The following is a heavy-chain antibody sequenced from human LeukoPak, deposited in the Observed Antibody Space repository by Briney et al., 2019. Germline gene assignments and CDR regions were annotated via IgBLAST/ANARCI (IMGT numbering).Heavy chain of an antibody. J-gene: IGHJ4*02. V-gene: IGHV3-30*01. CDR2: ISYDGSNK. CDR1: GFTFSSYA. D-gene: IGHD3-10*01. CDR3: VLPDMVRGVCLGE. Sequence: PGGSLRLSCAASGFTFSSYAMHWVRQAPGKGLEWVAVISYDGSNKYYADSVKGRFTISRDNSKNTLYLQMNILRAEDTAVYYCVLPDMVRGVCLGEWGQGTLVTVSS.